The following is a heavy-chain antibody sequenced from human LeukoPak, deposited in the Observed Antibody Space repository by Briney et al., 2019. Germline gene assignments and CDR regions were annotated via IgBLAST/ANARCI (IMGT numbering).Heavy chain of an antibody. D-gene: IGHD3-16*02. CDR2: ISWNSGSI. J-gene: IGHJ4*02. CDR1: GFTFDDYA. V-gene: IGHV3-9*01. CDR3: AKDIGAIAHLGYFDY. Sequence: GGSLRLSCAASGFTFDDYAMHWVRQAPGKGLEWVSGISWNSGSIGYADSVKGRFTISRDNAKNSLYLQMNSLRAEDTALYYCAKDIGAIAHLGYFDYWGQGTLVAVSS.